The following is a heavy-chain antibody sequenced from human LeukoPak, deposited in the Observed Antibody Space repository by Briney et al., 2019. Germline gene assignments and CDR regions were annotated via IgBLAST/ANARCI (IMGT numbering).Heavy chain of an antibody. CDR3: ARGGFFGVVIPYYFDY. J-gene: IGHJ4*02. D-gene: IGHD3-3*01. V-gene: IGHV3-64*01. Sequence: GGSLRLSCAASGFTFSSYAMHWVRQAPGKGLEYVSAISSNGGSTYHANSVKGRFTISRDNSKNTLYLQMGSLRAEDMAVYYCARGGFFGVVIPYYFDYWGQGTLVTVSS. CDR2: ISSNGGST. CDR1: GFTFSSYA.